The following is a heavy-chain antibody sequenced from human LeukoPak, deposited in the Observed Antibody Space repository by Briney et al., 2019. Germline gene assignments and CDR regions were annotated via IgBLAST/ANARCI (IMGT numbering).Heavy chain of an antibody. Sequence: GGSLRLSCAASGFTLSSYSMNWVRQAPGKGLVWVSSISSSSSYIYYADSVKGRFTISRDSAKNSLYLQMNSLRAEDTAVYYCAREHWTDWAFDIWGQGTMVTVSS. CDR1: GFTLSSYS. D-gene: IGHD3-9*01. CDR2: ISSSSSYI. V-gene: IGHV3-21*01. J-gene: IGHJ3*02. CDR3: AREHWTDWAFDI.